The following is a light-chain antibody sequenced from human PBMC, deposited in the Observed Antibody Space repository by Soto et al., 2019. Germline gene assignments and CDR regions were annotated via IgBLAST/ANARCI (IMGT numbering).Light chain of an antibody. V-gene: IGLV2-23*02. J-gene: IGLJ1*01. CDR3: CSYAGGSTYV. Sequence: QSVLPQPASLSGSPGQSITISCTGTSGDVGLYNLVSWYQHHPGKAPKLMIHEVSKRPSGVSSRFSGSKSGNTASLTISGLQAEDEADYYCCSYAGGSTYVFGTGTKVTVL. CDR1: SGDVGLYNL. CDR2: EVS.